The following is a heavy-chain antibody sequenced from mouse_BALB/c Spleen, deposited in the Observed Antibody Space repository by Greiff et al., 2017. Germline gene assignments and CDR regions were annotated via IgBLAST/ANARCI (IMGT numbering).Heavy chain of an antibody. CDR2: INPSNGRT. CDR1: GYTFTSYW. CDR3: ARSTGYVDY. J-gene: IGHJ2*01. V-gene: IGHV1S81*02. Sequence: QDQLQQPGAELVKPGASVKLSCKASGYTFTSYWMHWVKQRPGQGLEWIGEINPSNGRTNYNEKFKSKATLTVDKSSSTAYMQLSSLTSEDSAVYYCARSTGYVDYWGQGTTLTVSS. D-gene: IGHD2-1*01.